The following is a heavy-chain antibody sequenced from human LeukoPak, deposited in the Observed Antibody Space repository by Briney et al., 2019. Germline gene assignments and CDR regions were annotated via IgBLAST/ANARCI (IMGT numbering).Heavy chain of an antibody. D-gene: IGHD1-1*01. V-gene: IGHV3-53*01. CDR1: GFTVSSNY. CDR2: IYSGGFT. CDR3: ASYNWNAQGAS. J-gene: IGHJ5*02. Sequence: GGSLRLSCAASGFTVSSNYMNWVRQAPGKGLEWVSVIYSGGFTSYADSVKGRFTISRGNSKNTLYLQMNSLRAEDTAVYYCASYNWNAQGASWGRGTLVTVSS.